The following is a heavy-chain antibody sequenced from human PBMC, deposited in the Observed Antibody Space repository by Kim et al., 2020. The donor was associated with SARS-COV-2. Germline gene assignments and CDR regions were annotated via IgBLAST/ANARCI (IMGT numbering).Heavy chain of an antibody. CDR1: GFTFSNAW. V-gene: IGHV3-15*01. CDR3: TTDNYGDYVHFDY. J-gene: IGHJ4*02. CDR2: IKSKTDGGTT. Sequence: GGSLRLSCAASGFTFSNAWMSWVRQAPGKGLEWVGRIKSKTDGGTTDYAAPVKGRFTISRDDSKNTLYLQMNSLKTEDTAVYYCTTDNYGDYVHFDYWGQGTLVTVSS. D-gene: IGHD4-17*01.